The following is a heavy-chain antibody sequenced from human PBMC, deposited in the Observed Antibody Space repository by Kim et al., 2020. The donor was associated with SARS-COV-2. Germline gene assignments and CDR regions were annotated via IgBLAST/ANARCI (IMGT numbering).Heavy chain of an antibody. Sequence: GGSLRLSCAASGFTFSSYAMHWVRQAPGKGLEWVAVISGDETNKYYADSVKGRFTISRDNSKNTLYLQMNSLRVEDTAVYYCAKKAYGIVTTGGKGDHFDFWGQGTLVTVSS. J-gene: IGHJ4*02. CDR1: GFTFSSYA. V-gene: IGHV3-30-3*01. CDR3: AKKAYGIVTTGGKGDHFDF. D-gene: IGHD1-1*01. CDR2: ISGDETNK.